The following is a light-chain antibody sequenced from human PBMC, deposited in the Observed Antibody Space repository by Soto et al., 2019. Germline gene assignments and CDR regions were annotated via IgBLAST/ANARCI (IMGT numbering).Light chain of an antibody. CDR1: SSNIGAGYD. J-gene: IGLJ1*01. V-gene: IGLV1-40*01. CDR2: GNT. CDR3: PSYDKSLSGYV. Sequence: QSVLTQPPSVSGAPGQRLTLSCTGSSSNIGAGYDVHWYQQRPGAAPKVVIYGNTNRPSGVPDRFSGSKSGPSASLVITGLQAEDEADYYCPSYDKSLSGYVFGAGTKVTVL.